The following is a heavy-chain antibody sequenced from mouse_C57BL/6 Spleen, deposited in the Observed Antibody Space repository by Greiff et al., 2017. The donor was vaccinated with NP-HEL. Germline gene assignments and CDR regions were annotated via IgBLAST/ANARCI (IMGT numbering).Heavy chain of an antibody. CDR3: ASPIYDGTSGDY. Sequence: QVQLQQPGAELVKPGASVKMSCKASGYTFTSYWITWVKQRPGQGLEWIGDIYPGSGSTNYNEKFKSKATLTVDTSSSTAYMQLSSLTSEDSAVYYCASPIYDGTSGDYWGQGTTLTVSS. J-gene: IGHJ2*01. CDR1: GYTFTSYW. V-gene: IGHV1-55*01. D-gene: IGHD2-3*01. CDR2: IYPGSGST.